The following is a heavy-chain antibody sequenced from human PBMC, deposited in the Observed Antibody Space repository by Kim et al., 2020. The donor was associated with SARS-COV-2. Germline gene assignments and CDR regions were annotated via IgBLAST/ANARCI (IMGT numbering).Heavy chain of an antibody. J-gene: IGHJ3*02. D-gene: IGHD3-3*01. Sequence: SETLSLTCTVSGGSVSSDSYYWSWIRPPPGKGLVWIGYICYSGSSNSNLSIRIRVTISVHTSKNRVSLKLITATAADTAVYNCARDEMSDITIFGVVSWKAAFDIWGQGTMVTVSS. CDR3: ARDEMSDITIFGVVSWKAAFDI. CDR1: GGSVSSDSYY. CDR2: ICYSGSS. V-gene: IGHV4-61*01.